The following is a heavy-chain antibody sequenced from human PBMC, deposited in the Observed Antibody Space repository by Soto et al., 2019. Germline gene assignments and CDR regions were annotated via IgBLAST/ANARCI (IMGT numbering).Heavy chain of an antibody. CDR2: IWSDGSNE. CDR3: ARDLRKQRYLDY. V-gene: IGHV3-33*01. J-gene: IGHJ4*02. D-gene: IGHD6-25*01. CDR1: EFTFSGYG. Sequence: GGSLRLSCAASEFTFSGYGMHWVRQAPGKGLEWVALIWSDGSNENYADSVKGRFTISRDNSKSTLYLQMNSLRVDDTAVYYCARDLRKQRYLDYWGQGTPVTVSS.